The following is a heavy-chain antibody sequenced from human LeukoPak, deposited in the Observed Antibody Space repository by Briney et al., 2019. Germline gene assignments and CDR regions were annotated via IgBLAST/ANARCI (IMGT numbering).Heavy chain of an antibody. J-gene: IGHJ4*02. CDR1: GGTFSSYA. V-gene: IGHV1-69*05. CDR2: IIPLFGTA. CDR3: ARESPSTFLDY. Sequence: SVKASCKASGGTFSSYAIGWVRHGPGQGREWMGRIIPLFGTANHAQKSRGRVLISTDESTSPPYMELSSLRSEDTGVYYGARESPSTFLDYWGQGTLVTVSS. D-gene: IGHD5/OR15-5a*01.